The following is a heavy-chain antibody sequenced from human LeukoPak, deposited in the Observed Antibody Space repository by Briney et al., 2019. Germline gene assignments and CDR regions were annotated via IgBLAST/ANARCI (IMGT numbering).Heavy chain of an antibody. CDR1: GASIGSSNW. CDR2: IYHSGST. V-gene: IGHV4-4*02. CDR3: ARAGWYTLDN. D-gene: IGHD2-15*01. J-gene: IGHJ4*02. Sequence: PSETLSLTCAVSGASIGSSNWLSWVRQPPGKGLEWIGEIYHSGSTNYNPSLKSRVTISVDNSKNQFSLKMSSMTAADTAVYYCARAGWYTLDNWGQGTLVTVSS.